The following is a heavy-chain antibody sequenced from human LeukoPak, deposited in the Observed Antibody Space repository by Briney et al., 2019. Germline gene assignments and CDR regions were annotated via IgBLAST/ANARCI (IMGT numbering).Heavy chain of an antibody. V-gene: IGHV3-23*01. CDR3: SKGQGSGHGAYTWGTFDY. D-gene: IGHD3-16*01. Sequence: GGSLRLSCAASGFTVSSNYMSWVRQAPGKGLEWVSGISGRGDSTVYADSVKGRFTISRDNSGNTLFLQMNSLRVEDTAVYYCSKGQGSGHGAYTWGTFDYWGPETLVTVFS. J-gene: IGHJ4*01. CDR1: GFTVSSNY. CDR2: ISGRGDST.